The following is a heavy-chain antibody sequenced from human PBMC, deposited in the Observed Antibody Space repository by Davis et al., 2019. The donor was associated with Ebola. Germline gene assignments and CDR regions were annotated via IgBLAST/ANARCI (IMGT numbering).Heavy chain of an antibody. CDR3: AKDIKVGHRFCANGVCYSPGGMDV. CDR1: GFTFSSYG. D-gene: IGHD2-8*01. CDR2: ISSDGGNK. Sequence: PGGSLRLSCAASGFTFSSYGMHWVRQAPGKGLEWVAVISSDGGNKYYADSVKGRFTISRDNAKNSLHLQMNSLRAEDTALYYCAKDIKVGHRFCANGVCYSPGGMDVWGQGTTVTVSS. V-gene: IGHV3-30*18. J-gene: IGHJ6*02.